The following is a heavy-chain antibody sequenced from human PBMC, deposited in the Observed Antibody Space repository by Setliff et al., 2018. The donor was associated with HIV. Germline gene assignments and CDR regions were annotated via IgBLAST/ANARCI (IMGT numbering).Heavy chain of an antibody. CDR1: GFTFNNYW. J-gene: IGHJ4*02. D-gene: IGHD5-12*01. V-gene: IGHV3-7*01. CDR2: IDQDGSHK. Sequence: GGSLRLSCAVSGFTFNNYWIVWVRQAPGKGLEWVANIDQDGSHKYYVDSVKGRFTISRDNAKNSLYLQMDSLRVEDTAVYYCARDSGTTIVATGSGYWGQGTLVTVSS. CDR3: ARDSGTTIVATGSGY.